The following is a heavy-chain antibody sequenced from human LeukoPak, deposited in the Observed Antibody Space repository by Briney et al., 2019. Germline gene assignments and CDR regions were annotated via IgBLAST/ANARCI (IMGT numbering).Heavy chain of an antibody. D-gene: IGHD1-26*01. J-gene: IGHJ3*02. CDR2: IYYSGSA. CDR3: ARSYSGSLYDAFEI. V-gene: IGHV4-59*08. Sequence: SSETLSLTCTVSGDSISSNYWNWIRQPPRKGLEWIGSIYYSGSANYNPSLKSRVTISVDTSKNQFSLKLSSVTAADTAVYYCARSYSGSLYDAFEIWGQGTMVAVSS. CDR1: GDSISSNY.